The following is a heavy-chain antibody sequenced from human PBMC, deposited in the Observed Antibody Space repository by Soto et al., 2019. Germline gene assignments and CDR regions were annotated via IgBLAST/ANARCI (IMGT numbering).Heavy chain of an antibody. CDR3: ARGSRVGHGSGSYGMDV. CDR2: ISAYSGNT. D-gene: IGHD3-10*01. CDR1: GYTFTNYG. V-gene: IGHV1-18*01. J-gene: IGHJ6*02. Sequence: QVQLVQSGAEVKKPGASVKVSCKASGYTFTNYGVSWVRQAPGQGLEWMGWISAYSGNTNYAQKFKGRVTVTTDTSTSIAYMEVRSLKSDDTAVYYCARGSRVGHGSGSYGMDVWGQGTTVTVSS.